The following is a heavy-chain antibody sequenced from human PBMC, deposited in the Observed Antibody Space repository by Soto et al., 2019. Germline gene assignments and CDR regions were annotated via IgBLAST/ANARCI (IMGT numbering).Heavy chain of an antibody. Sequence: EVQLVESGGGLVKPGGSLRLSCAASGFTFSNAWMSWVRQAPGKGLEWVGRIKSKTDGGTTDYAAPVKGRFTISRDDSKNTLYLQMNSLKTEDTAVYYCTTDRPYDSSGYYYVGVRTWGQGTLVTVSS. D-gene: IGHD3-22*01. CDR3: TTDRPYDSSGYYYVGVRT. CDR1: GFTFSNAW. J-gene: IGHJ5*02. V-gene: IGHV3-15*01. CDR2: IKSKTDGGTT.